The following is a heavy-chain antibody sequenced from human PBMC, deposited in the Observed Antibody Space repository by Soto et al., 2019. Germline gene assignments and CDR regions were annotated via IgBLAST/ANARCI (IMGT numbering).Heavy chain of an antibody. Sequence: QVPPVQSGAEVKKPGASVKVSCKASGYTFTSYGVSWVRQAPGQGLEWMGWISANNGNTNYAQNLQGRVTMTIDTSTSTGYMELRSLRSDDTAVYYCAGVNCRSSSWYYSFDYWGQGTLVTVSS. CDR1: GYTFTSYG. J-gene: IGHJ4*02. D-gene: IGHD6-13*01. CDR3: AGVNCRSSSWYYSFDY. V-gene: IGHV1-18*04. CDR2: ISANNGNT.